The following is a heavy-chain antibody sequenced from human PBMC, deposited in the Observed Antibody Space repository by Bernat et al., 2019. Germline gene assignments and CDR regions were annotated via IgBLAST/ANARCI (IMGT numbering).Heavy chain of an antibody. J-gene: IGHJ4*02. D-gene: IGHD3-10*01. V-gene: IGHV3-21*01. CDR2: ISSSGTYI. CDR1: GFTFTCCS. Sequence: EVQLVESGGGLVKPGGSLRLSCAASGFTFTCCSMNWVRQAPGKGLEWVSSISSSGTYIYYADSVKGRFTISRDNARNSLYLQMNSLRADDTAVYYCARGSGNYGHYYFDSWGQGTLVTVSS. CDR3: ARGSGNYGHYYFDS.